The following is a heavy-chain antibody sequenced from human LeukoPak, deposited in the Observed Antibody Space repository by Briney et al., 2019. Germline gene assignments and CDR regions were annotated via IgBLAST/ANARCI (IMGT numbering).Heavy chain of an antibody. CDR1: GGSVSSGSYY. D-gene: IGHD1-26*01. CDR3: AAGRRERTFDY. V-gene: IGHV4-61*01. Sequence: SETLSLTCTVSGGSVSSGSYYWSWIRQPPGKGLEWIGYIYYSGSTNYNPSLKGRVTISVDTSKNQFSLKLSSVTAADTAVYYCAAGRRERTFDYWGQGTLVTVSS. CDR2: IYYSGST. J-gene: IGHJ4*02.